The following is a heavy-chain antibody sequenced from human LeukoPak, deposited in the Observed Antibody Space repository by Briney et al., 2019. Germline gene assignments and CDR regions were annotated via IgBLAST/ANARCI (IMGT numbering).Heavy chain of an antibody. CDR2: INSDGSST. D-gene: IGHD4-23*01. V-gene: IGHV3-74*01. J-gene: IGHJ4*02. CDR3: ARGVFYGGTDY. Sequence: GGSLRLSCAASGFTFSSYAMSWVRQAPGKGLVWVSRINSDGSSTSYADSVKGRVTISRDNAKNTLNLQMNSLRAEDTAVYYCARGVFYGGTDYWGQGTLVTVSS. CDR1: GFTFSSYA.